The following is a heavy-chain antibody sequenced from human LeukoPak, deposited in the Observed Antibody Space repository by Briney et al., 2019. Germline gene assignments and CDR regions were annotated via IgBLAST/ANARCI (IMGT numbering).Heavy chain of an antibody. D-gene: IGHD6-19*01. J-gene: IGHJ6*03. CDR2: INPNSGGT. Sequence: GSSVKVSCKASGGTFSSYAISWVRQAPGQGLEWMGWINPNSGGTNYAQKFQGRVTMTRDTSISTAYMELSRLRSDDTAVYYCARSTYSSGWYTYYYYYMDVWGKGTTVTVSS. CDR3: ARSTYSSGWYTYYYYYMDV. V-gene: IGHV1-2*02. CDR1: GGTFSSYA.